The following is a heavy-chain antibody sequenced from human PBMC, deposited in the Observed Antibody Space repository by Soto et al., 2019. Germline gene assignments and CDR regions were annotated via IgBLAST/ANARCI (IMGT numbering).Heavy chain of an antibody. V-gene: IGHV1-18*01. CDR1: GYIVTSFG. CDR3: ARGGGAYDV. J-gene: IGHJ3*01. CDR2: ISEYGDS. Sequence: QVQLVQSGAEVKKPGATVKVSCKASGYIVTSFGSIWVRQAPGQGLEWMGCISEYGDSNYSEKLQDRVSLTTDTYTNTAYMELRSLGSDDTGVYYCARGGGAYDVWGQGTKITVSS.